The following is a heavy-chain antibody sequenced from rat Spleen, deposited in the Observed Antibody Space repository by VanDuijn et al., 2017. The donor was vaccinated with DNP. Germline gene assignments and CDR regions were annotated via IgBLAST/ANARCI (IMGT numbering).Heavy chain of an antibody. CDR3: TSDQQLWGWFAY. D-gene: IGHD1-2*01. CDR2: ITNSGGST. V-gene: IGHV5S23*01. CDR1: GFTFSNYG. Sequence: EVQLVESGGGLVQPGRSLKLSCLASGFTFSNYGMAWVRQAPTKGLEWVASITNSGGSTYYRDSVKGRFTISRDNAKSTLYLQMDSLRSEDTATYYCTSDQQLWGWFAYWGQGTLVTVSS. J-gene: IGHJ3*01.